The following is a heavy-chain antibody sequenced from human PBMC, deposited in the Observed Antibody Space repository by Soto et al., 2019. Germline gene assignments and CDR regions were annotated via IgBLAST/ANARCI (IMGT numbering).Heavy chain of an antibody. CDR1: GYTFTNYG. J-gene: IGHJ4*02. Sequence: GASVKVSCKASGYTFTNYGLSWVRQAPGQGLEWMAWINPKSGYTKSAQKFQARVTLTRDTSISTAYMELRSLRSEDTAVYFCARYTGSNSLFDSWGQGTLVTVSS. V-gene: IGHV1-2*02. D-gene: IGHD1-26*01. CDR2: INPKSGYT. CDR3: ARYTGSNSLFDS.